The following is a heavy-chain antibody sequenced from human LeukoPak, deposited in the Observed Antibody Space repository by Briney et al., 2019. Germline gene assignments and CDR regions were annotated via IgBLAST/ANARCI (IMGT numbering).Heavy chain of an antibody. J-gene: IGHJ4*02. CDR1: GFTFSSYS. CDR3: ARGDGNFDY. D-gene: IGHD2-15*01. V-gene: IGHV3-21*01. CDR2: ITSSSSFI. Sequence: GGSLRLSCAASGFTFSSYSMNWVRQAPGKGLEWVSSITSSSSFIYYADSAKGRFTVTRDNAKNSLYLQMSSLRAEDTAVYYCARGDGNFDYWGQGTRVTVSS.